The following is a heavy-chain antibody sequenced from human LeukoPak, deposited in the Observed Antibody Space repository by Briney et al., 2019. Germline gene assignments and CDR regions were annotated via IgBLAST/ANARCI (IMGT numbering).Heavy chain of an antibody. J-gene: IGHJ4*02. V-gene: IGHV3-30*04. D-gene: IGHD6-13*01. CDR2: ISYDGSNK. Sequence: PGRSLRLSCAASGFTFSSYAMHWVRQAPGKGLEWVAVISYDGSNKYYADSVKGRFTISRDNSKNTLYLQMNSLRAEDTAVYCCASSYSSSWGGGFDYWGQGTLVTVSS. CDR1: GFTFSSYA. CDR3: ASSYSSSWGGGFDY.